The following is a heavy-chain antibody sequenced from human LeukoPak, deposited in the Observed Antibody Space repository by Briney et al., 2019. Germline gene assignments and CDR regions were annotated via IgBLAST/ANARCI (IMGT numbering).Heavy chain of an antibody. CDR1: GGSFSGYY. Sequence: SETLSLTCAVYGGSFSGYYWSWIRQPPGKGLEWIGEINHSGSTNYNPSLKSRVTISVDTSKNQFSLKLSSVTAADTAVYYCASQPVITMVRGATYYFDYWGQGTLVTVSS. J-gene: IGHJ4*02. CDR2: INHSGST. CDR3: ASQPVITMVRGATYYFDY. D-gene: IGHD3-10*01. V-gene: IGHV4-34*01.